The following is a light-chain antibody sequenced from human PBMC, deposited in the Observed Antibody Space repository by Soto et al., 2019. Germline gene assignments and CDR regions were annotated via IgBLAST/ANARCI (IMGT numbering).Light chain of an antibody. V-gene: IGLV2-14*01. CDR3: TSYTSSSTLV. CDR1: SSDVGGYNS. Sequence: QSALTQPASVSGSPGQSITISCTGTSSDVGGYNSVSWYQQHPGKAPKLMIYEVTNRPSGVSNRFSGSKSGNTASLTISGLQAEXEADYYCTSYTSSSTLVFGGGTKLTVL. CDR2: EVT. J-gene: IGLJ2*01.